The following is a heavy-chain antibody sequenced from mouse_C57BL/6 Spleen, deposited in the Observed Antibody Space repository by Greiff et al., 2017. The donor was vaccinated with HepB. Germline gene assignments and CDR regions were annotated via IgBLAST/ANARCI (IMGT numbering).Heavy chain of an antibody. CDR2: IHPNSGST. CDR3: ARSRGLTAPFDY. J-gene: IGHJ2*01. Sequence: QVQLQQSGAELVKPGASVKLSCKASGYTFTSYWMHWVKQRPGQGLEWIGMIHPNSGSTNYNEKFKSKATLTVDKSSSTAYMQLSSLTSEDSAVYCCARSRGLTAPFDYWGQGTTLTVSS. CDR1: GYTFTSYW. V-gene: IGHV1-64*01. D-gene: IGHD3-2*01.